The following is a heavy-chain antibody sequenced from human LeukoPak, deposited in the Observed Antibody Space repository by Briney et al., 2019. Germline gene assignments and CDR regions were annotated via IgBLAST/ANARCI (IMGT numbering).Heavy chain of an antibody. CDR3: ARNVTAGFFDF. CDR2: IYYSGST. V-gene: IGHV4-39*07. Sequence: ASETLSLTCTVSGGSISSSSFYWGWIRQPPGKGLEWIGSIYYSGSTYYNPSLESRVSISLDASKNQFSLKLTSLTAADTAIYYCARNVTAGFFDFWGQGILVTVSS. J-gene: IGHJ4*02. D-gene: IGHD3-10*01. CDR1: GGSISSSSFY.